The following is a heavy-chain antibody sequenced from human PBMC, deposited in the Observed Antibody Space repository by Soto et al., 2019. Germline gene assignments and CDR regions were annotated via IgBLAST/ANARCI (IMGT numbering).Heavy chain of an antibody. V-gene: IGHV4-34*01. Sequence: SETLSLTCGVYGGSFSGYQWNWIRQSPGQGLEWIGEINHSGTTKYNPSLESRINLSVDTSKKQFSLKMFSVTAADTAISYCARGWRFDPWGQGTQVAVFS. D-gene: IGHD1-1*01. J-gene: IGHJ5*01. CDR2: INHSGTT. CDR3: ARGWRFDP. CDR1: GGSFSGYQ.